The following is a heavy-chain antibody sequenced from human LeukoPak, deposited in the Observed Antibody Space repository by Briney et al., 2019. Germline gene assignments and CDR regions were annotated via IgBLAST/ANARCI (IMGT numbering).Heavy chain of an antibody. Sequence: GASVKVSCKASGYTFTGYYMHWVRQAPGQGLEWMGWINPNSGGTNYAQKFQGRVTMTRNTSISTAYMELSSLRSEDTAVYYCARARGLLWFGEPLPFDPWGQGTLVTVSS. V-gene: IGHV1-2*02. CDR2: INPNSGGT. J-gene: IGHJ5*02. CDR1: GYTFTGYY. D-gene: IGHD3-10*01. CDR3: ARARGLLWFGEPLPFDP.